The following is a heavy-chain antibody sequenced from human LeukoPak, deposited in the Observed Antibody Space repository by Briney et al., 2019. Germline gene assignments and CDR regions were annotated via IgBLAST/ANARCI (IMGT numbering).Heavy chain of an antibody. J-gene: IGHJ4*02. D-gene: IGHD3-22*01. CDR3: ARRQYDSSGYSLDY. CDR1: GFTFSSYS. Sequence: PGGSLRLSCAASGFTFSSYSMNWVRQAPGKGLEWVSSISSSSSYIYYADSVKGRFTISRDNAKNSLYLQMNSLRAEDTAVYYCARRQYDSSGYSLDYWGQGTLVTVSS. CDR2: ISSSSSYI. V-gene: IGHV3-21*01.